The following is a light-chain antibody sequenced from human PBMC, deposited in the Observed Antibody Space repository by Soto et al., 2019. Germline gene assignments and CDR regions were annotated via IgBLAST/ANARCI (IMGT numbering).Light chain of an antibody. CDR1: NSNIGAGYD. CDR3: QSYDSSLSGYV. J-gene: IGLJ1*01. V-gene: IGLV1-40*01. Sequence: QSVLKQAPSVSGGPGQRVTISCTGGNSNIGAGYDVHWYQQLPGTAPKLLIYGNSNRPSGVPDRFSGSKSGTSASLAITGLQAEDEADYYCQSYDSSLSGYVFGTGTKVTVL. CDR2: GNS.